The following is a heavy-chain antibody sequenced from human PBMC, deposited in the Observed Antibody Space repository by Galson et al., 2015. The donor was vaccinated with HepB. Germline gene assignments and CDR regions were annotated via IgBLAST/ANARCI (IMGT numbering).Heavy chain of an antibody. CDR1: GFTFSSYA. Sequence: SLRLSCAASGFTFSSYAMHWVRQAPGKGLEWVAVIWYEESDKYYADSVQGRFTISRDNSKNTLYLQMNSLRVEDTAAYYCARRNWGGFDYWGQGALVTVSS. J-gene: IGHJ4*02. CDR2: IWYEESDK. D-gene: IGHD7-27*01. CDR3: ARRNWGGFDY. V-gene: IGHV3-33*01.